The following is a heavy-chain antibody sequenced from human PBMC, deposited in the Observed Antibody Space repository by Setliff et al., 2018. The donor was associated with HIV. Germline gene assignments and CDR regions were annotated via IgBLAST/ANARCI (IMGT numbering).Heavy chain of an antibody. J-gene: IGHJ5*02. CDR2: IIPIIGIT. D-gene: IGHD3-16*01. CDR1: GGTFSSYA. V-gene: IGHV1-69*10. CDR3: AKDRGRGNWLDP. Sequence: SVKVSCKASGGTFSSYAISWERQAPGQGLEWMGGIIPIIGITNQAQKFQGRVTITADKSTNTAYMELSSLRSEDTAVYYCAKDRGRGNWLDPWGQGTLVTVSS.